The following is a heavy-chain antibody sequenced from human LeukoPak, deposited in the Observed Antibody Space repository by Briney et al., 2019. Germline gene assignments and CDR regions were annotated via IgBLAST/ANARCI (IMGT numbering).Heavy chain of an antibody. D-gene: IGHD3-3*01. Sequence: ASVKVSCKASGYTFTSYGISWVRQAPGQGLEWMGWISAYNGNTNYAQKLQGRVTMTTDTSTSTAYMELRSLRSDDTAAYYCARADYDFWSGYYTTHFDYWGQGTLVTVSS. V-gene: IGHV1-18*01. CDR2: ISAYNGNT. J-gene: IGHJ4*02. CDR3: ARADYDFWSGYYTTHFDY. CDR1: GYTFTSYG.